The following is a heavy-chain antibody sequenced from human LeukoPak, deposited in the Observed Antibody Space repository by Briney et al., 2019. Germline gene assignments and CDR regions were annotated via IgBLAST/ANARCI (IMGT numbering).Heavy chain of an antibody. J-gene: IGHJ4*02. D-gene: IGHD3-22*01. Sequence: SETLSLTCTVSGGSISSGGYYWRWIRQHPGKGLEWIGYIYYSGSTYYNPSPKSRVTISVDTSKNQFSLKLSSVTAADTAVYYCATDSYDSSGYYGEWGQGTLVTVSS. CDR1: GGSISSGGYY. V-gene: IGHV4-31*03. CDR3: ATDSYDSSGYYGE. CDR2: IYYSGST.